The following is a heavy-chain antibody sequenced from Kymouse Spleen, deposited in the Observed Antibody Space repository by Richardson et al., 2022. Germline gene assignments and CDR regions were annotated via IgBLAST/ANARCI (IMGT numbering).Heavy chain of an antibody. CDR2: TYYRSKWYN. V-gene: IGHV6-1*01. Sequence: QVQLQQSGPGLVKPSQTLSLTCAISGDSVSSNSAAWNWIRQSPSRGLEWLGRTYYRSKWYNDYAVSVKSRITINPDTSKNQFSLQLNSVTPEDTAVYYCARFNWNYGGSGSYYYYYGMDVWGQGTTVTVSS. CDR3: ARFNWNYGGSGSYYYYYGMDV. CDR1: GDSVSSNSAA. J-gene: IGHJ6*02. D-gene: IGHD1-7*01.